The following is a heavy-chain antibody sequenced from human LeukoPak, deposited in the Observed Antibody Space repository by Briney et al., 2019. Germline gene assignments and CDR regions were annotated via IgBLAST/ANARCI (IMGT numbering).Heavy chain of an antibody. CDR1: GGSISSYY. CDR2: VFHSGNT. J-gene: IGHJ4*02. D-gene: IGHD1-14*01. V-gene: IGHV4-59*01. Sequence: WETLSLTCSVSGGSISSYYRFWIRQPPGKGLEWSGSVFHSGNTNYNPSLKSRVTLSVDTSKNQFSLRLSSVTAADTAVYYCASSDIVTGTTYYFDYWGQGTLITVSS. CDR3: ASSDIVTGTTYYFDY.